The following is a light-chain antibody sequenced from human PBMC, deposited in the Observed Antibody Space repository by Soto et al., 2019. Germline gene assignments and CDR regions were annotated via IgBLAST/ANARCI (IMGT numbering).Light chain of an antibody. CDR2: RNN. J-gene: IGLJ1*01. Sequence: QSVLTQPPSASGTPGQGVTISCSGSTSNIGSNYVYWYQQLPGTAPKLLIYRNNQRPSGVPDRFSGSKSGTSASLAISGLRSDDEADYFCATWDDSLNGFYAFGTGTKV. CDR3: ATWDDSLNGFYA. CDR1: TSNIGSNY. V-gene: IGLV1-47*01.